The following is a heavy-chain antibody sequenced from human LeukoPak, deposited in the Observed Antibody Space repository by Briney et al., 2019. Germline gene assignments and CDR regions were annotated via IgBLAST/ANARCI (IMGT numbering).Heavy chain of an antibody. Sequence: ASVKVSCKASGYTFTGYYMHWVRQAPGQGLEWMGWINPNSGDTNYAQKFQGRVTMTRDTSISTAYVELSSLRSDDTAVYYCARLWFGATGDYWGQGTLVTVSS. CDR1: GYTFTGYY. J-gene: IGHJ4*02. D-gene: IGHD3-10*01. V-gene: IGHV1-2*02. CDR2: INPNSGDT. CDR3: ARLWFGATGDY.